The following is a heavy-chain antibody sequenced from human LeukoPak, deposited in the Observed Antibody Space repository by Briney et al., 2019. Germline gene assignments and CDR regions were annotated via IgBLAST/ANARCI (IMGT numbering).Heavy chain of an antibody. Sequence: GGSLRLSCAASGFIFSRYSMNWVRQAPGKGLEWVSYISSGSSTIYYADSVKGRFTISRDSANSLHLQMNSLRAEDTAVYYCARDMRGVRGVFDYWGQGTLVTVSS. D-gene: IGHD3-10*01. V-gene: IGHV3-48*01. CDR1: GFIFSRYS. CDR3: ARDMRGVRGVFDY. J-gene: IGHJ4*02. CDR2: ISSGSSTI.